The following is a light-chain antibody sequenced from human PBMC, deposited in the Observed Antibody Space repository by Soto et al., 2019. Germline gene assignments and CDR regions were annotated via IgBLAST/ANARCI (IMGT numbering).Light chain of an antibody. V-gene: IGKV3-20*01. Sequence: EIVLTQSPASLSVSPGEGVTLSCRASQSVSWNLAWYQHKPGQAPRLLIYGASNRATGIPDRFSGSGSGTDFTLTISRLEPEDFAVYYCQQYGSSGTFGQGTKVDIK. CDR2: GAS. CDR1: QSVSWN. CDR3: QQYGSSGT. J-gene: IGKJ1*01.